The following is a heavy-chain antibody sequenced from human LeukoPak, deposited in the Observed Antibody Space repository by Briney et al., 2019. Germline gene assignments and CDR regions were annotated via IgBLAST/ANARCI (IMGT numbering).Heavy chain of an antibody. Sequence: PGGSLRLSCAASGFIFSNYAMSWVRQAPEKGLQWVSAFSGSGGSTYYADSVKGRFTISRDNSRNTLYLQMNSLRAEDTAVYYCAKEGDDIVATITSSSWYDYWGQGTLVTVSS. CDR2: FSGSGGST. CDR1: GFIFSNYA. D-gene: IGHD5-12*01. CDR3: AKEGDDIVATITSSSWYDY. V-gene: IGHV3-23*01. J-gene: IGHJ4*02.